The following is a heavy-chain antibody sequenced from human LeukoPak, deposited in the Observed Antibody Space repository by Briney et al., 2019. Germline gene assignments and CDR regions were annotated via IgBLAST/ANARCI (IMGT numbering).Heavy chain of an antibody. V-gene: IGHV3-21*06. J-gene: IGHJ6*02. Sequence: KARGSLRLSCAATGFTFSSYTMNWVRQAPGKGLEWVSSISSSSSYMYYADSVKGRFTISRDNAKNSLYLQMNSLRAEDTAVYYCARDRDVPAIGMDVWGQGTTVTVSS. CDR1: GFTFSSYT. CDR3: ARDRDVPAIGMDV. CDR2: ISSSSSYM.